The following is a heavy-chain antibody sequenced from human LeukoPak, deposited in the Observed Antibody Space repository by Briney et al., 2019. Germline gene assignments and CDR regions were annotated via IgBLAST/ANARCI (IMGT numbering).Heavy chain of an antibody. Sequence: SETLSLTCTVSGGSLSFYYWSWIRQSPGKGLECIGYIYYSGSTYYNPSPKSRVTISVDTSKNQFSLNLDSVTAADTAVYYCARRAGIGQAYFDYWGQGTLVTVSS. J-gene: IGHJ4*02. D-gene: IGHD6-13*01. CDR3: ARRAGIGQAYFDY. CDR1: GGSLSFYY. V-gene: IGHV4-59*08. CDR2: IYYSGST.